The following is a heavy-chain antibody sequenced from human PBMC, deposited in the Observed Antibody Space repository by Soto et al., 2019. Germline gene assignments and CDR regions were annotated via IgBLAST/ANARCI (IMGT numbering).Heavy chain of an antibody. Sequence: GGSLRLSCAASGFTFSDYYMSWIRQAPGKGLEWVSYISSSGSTIYYADSVKGRFTISRDNAKNSLYLQMNSLRAEDTAVYYCARGLTYCSGGSCYKDYYYYMDVWGKGTTVTVSS. CDR2: ISSSGSTI. V-gene: IGHV3-11*01. D-gene: IGHD2-15*01. CDR1: GFTFSDYY. CDR3: ARGLTYCSGGSCYKDYYYYMDV. J-gene: IGHJ6*03.